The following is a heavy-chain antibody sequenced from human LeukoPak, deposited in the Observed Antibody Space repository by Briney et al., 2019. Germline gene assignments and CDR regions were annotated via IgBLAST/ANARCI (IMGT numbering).Heavy chain of an antibody. Sequence: SETLSLTCTVSGGSVTSGSYYWSWIRQPPGKGLEWIGYIYYSGSTNYNPSLKSRVTISVDTSKNQFSLKVTSVTAADTAVYFCARLYYYDTSGYSLKYYFDYRGQGTLVTVSP. CDR2: IYYSGST. V-gene: IGHV4-61*01. CDR3: ARLYYYDTSGYSLKYYFDY. J-gene: IGHJ4*02. CDR1: GGSVTSGSYY. D-gene: IGHD3-22*01.